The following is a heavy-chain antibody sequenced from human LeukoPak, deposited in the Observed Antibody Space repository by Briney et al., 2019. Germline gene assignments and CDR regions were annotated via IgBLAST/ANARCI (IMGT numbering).Heavy chain of an antibody. J-gene: IGHJ3*02. CDR3: ARVTYSSSSISLDAFDI. Sequence: GGSLRLSCVASGFTFTNYWMSWVRQAPGKGLEWVANIKQDGSAKYYVDSVKGRFTISRDNAKNSLYLQMNSLRAEDTAVYYCARVTYSSSSISLDAFDIWGQGTMVTVSS. CDR2: IKQDGSAK. D-gene: IGHD6-6*01. CDR1: GFTFTNYW. V-gene: IGHV3-7*01.